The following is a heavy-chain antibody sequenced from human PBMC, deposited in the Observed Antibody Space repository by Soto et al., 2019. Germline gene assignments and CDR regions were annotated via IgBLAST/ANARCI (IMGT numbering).Heavy chain of an antibody. D-gene: IGHD3-3*01. CDR1: GFSLSNARMG. CDR2: IFSNDEK. Sequence: QVTLKESGPVLVKPTETLTLTCTVSGFSLSNARMGVSWIRQPPGKALEWLAHIFSNDEKSYSTSLKSRLTISKDTSNSQVVLTMTNMDPVDTATYYCARTVRTFGVVGYYYYGMDVWGQGTTVTVSS. J-gene: IGHJ6*02. V-gene: IGHV2-26*01. CDR3: ARTVRTFGVVGYYYYGMDV.